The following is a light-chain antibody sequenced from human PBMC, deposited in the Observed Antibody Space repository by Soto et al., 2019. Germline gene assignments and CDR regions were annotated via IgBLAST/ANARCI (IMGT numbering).Light chain of an antibody. CDR2: GAS. CDR3: LLYGSPLFT. J-gene: IGKJ3*01. V-gene: IGKV3-20*01. CDR1: QTVSSYY. Sequence: EIVLTQSPGTLSLSPGERATLSCRASQTVSSYYISWYQQKPGQAPRLLIYGASTRATGVPDRFSGGGSGTDFTLTISRLEPEDLAVYFCLLYGSPLFTFGPGTKVEIK.